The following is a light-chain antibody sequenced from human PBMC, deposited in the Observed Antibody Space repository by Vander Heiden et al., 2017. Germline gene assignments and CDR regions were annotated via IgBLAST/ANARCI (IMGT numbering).Light chain of an antibody. J-gene: IGKJ1*01. Sequence: DIQMTQSPSTLSASVGDRVTITYRASQSISSWLAWYQQKPGKAPKLLIYKASTLERGVPSRFSGSGSGTEFTLTITSLQPDDFATYYCQQYNSYPNTFGQGTNVEFK. CDR1: QSISSW. V-gene: IGKV1-5*03. CDR2: KAS. CDR3: QQYNSYPNT.